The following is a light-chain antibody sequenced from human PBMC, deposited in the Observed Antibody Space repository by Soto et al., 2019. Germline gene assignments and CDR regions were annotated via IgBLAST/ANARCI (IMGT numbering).Light chain of an antibody. Sequence: EIVLTQSPATLSLSPGERATLSCRASQSVSSYLAWYQQKPGQAPRLLIYDASTRATGIPARFSGSGSGTDFILTISSLQPEDFVVYYCQHYDSWPWTFGQGTKVDIK. CDR3: QHYDSWPWT. J-gene: IGKJ1*01. V-gene: IGKV3-11*01. CDR2: DAS. CDR1: QSVSSY.